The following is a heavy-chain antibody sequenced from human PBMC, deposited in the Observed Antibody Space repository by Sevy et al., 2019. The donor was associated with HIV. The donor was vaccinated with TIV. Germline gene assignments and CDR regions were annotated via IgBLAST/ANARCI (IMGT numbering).Heavy chain of an antibody. V-gene: IGHV3-7*01. J-gene: IGHJ4*02. D-gene: IGHD5-18*01. CDR2: IKQDGSEK. CDR1: GFTFSSYW. CDR3: ARVRGYSYGYVYY. Sequence: GGSLRLSCAASGFTFSSYWMSWVRQAPGKGLEWVANIKQDGSEKYYVDSVKGRFTISRDNAKNSLYLQMNSLRAEDTAVYYCARVRGYSYGYVYYWGQGTLVTVSS.